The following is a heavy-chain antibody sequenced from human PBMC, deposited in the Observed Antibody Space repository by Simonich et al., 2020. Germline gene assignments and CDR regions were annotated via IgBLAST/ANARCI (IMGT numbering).Heavy chain of an antibody. CDR2: IRSYKGNT. CDR3: ARASRGTWWYYYFDY. CDR1: GYTFTSYG. V-gene: IGHV1-18*01. D-gene: IGHD2-15*01. Sequence: QVQLVQSGAEVKKPGASVKVSCKASGYTFTSYGISWVRQAPGQGLEWMGRIRSYKGNTNYAQKLQGRVTITTDTATSTAYKELRSLRSDDTAVYYCARASRGTWWYYYFDYWGQGTLVTVSS. J-gene: IGHJ4*02.